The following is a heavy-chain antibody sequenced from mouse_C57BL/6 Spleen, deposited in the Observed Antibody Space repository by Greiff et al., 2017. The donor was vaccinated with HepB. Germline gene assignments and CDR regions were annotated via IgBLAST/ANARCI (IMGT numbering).Heavy chain of an antibody. Sequence: DVHLVESEGGLVQPGSSMKLSCTASGFTFSDYYMAWVRQVPEKGLEWVANINYDGSSTYYLDSLKSRFIISRDNAKNILYLQMSSLKSEDTATYYCARGRTTHYYFDYWGQGTTLTVSS. CDR1: GFTFSDYY. V-gene: IGHV5-16*01. CDR2: INYDGSST. D-gene: IGHD5-5*01. CDR3: ARGRTTHYYFDY. J-gene: IGHJ2*01.